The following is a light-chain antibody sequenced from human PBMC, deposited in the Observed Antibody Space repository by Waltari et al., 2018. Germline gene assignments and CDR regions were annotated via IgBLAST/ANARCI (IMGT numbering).Light chain of an antibody. Sequence: EIVMTQSPATLSVSPGEGATLSCRASQNVRSNLVWYQQKPGQPPRFLMYGASPRAAGVPARFSGSGSGTDFILTISSLQSEDFAVYYCQQYNDWPSFGGGTRVEIK. CDR3: QQYNDWPS. J-gene: IGKJ4*01. CDR2: GAS. V-gene: IGKV3-15*01. CDR1: QNVRSN.